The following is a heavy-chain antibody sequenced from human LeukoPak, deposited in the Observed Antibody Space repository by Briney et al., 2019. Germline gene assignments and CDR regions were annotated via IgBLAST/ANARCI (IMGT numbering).Heavy chain of an antibody. D-gene: IGHD4-17*01. CDR2: ISAYNGNT. J-gene: IGHJ5*02. CDR3: ARGQLRLRHRGFDP. Sequence: ASVKVSCKASGYTFTNYGISWVRQAPGQGPEWMGWISAYNGNTKYAQKLQGRVTIIRNTSISTAYMELSSLRSDDTAVYYCARGQLRLRHRGFDPWGQGTLVTVSS. V-gene: IGHV1-18*01. CDR1: GYTFTNYG.